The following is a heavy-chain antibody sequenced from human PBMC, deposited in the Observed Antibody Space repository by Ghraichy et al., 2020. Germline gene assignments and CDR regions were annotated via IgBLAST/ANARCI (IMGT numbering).Heavy chain of an antibody. CDR2: INEDGRQK. V-gene: IGHV3-7*01. CDR1: GFSFSTYW. D-gene: IGHD2-8*02. CDR3: AGWSNHNLGDY. Sequence: GGSLRLSCAASGFSFSTYWMSWVRQAPGKGLEWVANINEDGRQKYYLESVGGRFTISRDNAVNSLYLQMNSLRAEDTAVYYCAGWSNHNLGDYWGQGTLITVSS. J-gene: IGHJ4*02.